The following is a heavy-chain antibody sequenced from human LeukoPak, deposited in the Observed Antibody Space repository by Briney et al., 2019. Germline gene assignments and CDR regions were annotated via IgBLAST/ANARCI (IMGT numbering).Heavy chain of an antibody. CDR1: GFTFRDEY. CDR2: ITVSSSTI. V-gene: IGHV3-11*04. J-gene: IGHJ6*02. D-gene: IGHD3-16*02. Sequence: GGSLRLSCVASGFTFRDEYMSWIRQAPGKGLEWVSYITVSSSTIYYADSVKGRFTISRDNAKNSLYLQMNSLRDEDTAVYYCARGRTFGGIIAGNMDVWGPGTTVTVSS. CDR3: ARGRTFGGIIAGNMDV.